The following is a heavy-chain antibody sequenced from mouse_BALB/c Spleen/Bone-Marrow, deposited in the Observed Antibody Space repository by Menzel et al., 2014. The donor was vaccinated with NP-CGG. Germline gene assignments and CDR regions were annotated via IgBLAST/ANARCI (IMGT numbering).Heavy chain of an antibody. CDR1: GYTFTSYR. J-gene: IGHJ4*01. D-gene: IGHD1-1*01. Sequence: LVQRGASVKLSCKAYGYTFTSYRINWIKQRPGQGLEWIGRIAPGSGSTYYDKMFKGKATLTVDTSSSAAYMQLSSRSSEDSAVYFCARSYYGRAMDFFGHGTSATISS. CDR2: IAPGSGST. V-gene: IGHV1S41*01. CDR3: ARSYYGRAMDF.